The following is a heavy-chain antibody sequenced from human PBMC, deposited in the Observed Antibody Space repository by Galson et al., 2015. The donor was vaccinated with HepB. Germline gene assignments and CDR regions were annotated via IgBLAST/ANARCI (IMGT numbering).Heavy chain of an antibody. CDR1: GVSITSGQYY. CDR2: IYHTGNT. V-gene: IGHV4-39*01. J-gene: IGHJ5*02. D-gene: IGHD5-12*01. CDR3: AREGYTTDT. Sequence: ETLSLTCTVSGVSITSGQYYWAWVRQSPGKGLEWIGSIYHTGNTYYNSSLKSRLTMSLVTSTNQVSLRLTSVTAADTAIYYCAREGYTTDTWGQGTLVIVPS.